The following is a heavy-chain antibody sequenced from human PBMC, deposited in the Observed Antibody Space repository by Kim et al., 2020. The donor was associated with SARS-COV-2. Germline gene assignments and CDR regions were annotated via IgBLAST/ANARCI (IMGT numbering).Heavy chain of an antibody. D-gene: IGHD1-1*01. Sequence: GGSLRLSCAASGFTVSSNYMSWVRQAPGKGLEWVSVIYSGGSTYYADSVKGRFTISRDNSKNTLYLQMNSLRAEDTAVYYCARGGTTGTTNYYGMDVWGQGTPVTVSS. CDR2: IYSGGST. CDR3: ARGGTTGTTNYYGMDV. V-gene: IGHV3-53*01. CDR1: GFTVSSNY. J-gene: IGHJ6*02.